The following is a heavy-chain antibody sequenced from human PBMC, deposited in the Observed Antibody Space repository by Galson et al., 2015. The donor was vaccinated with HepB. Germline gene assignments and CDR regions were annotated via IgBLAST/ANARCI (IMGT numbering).Heavy chain of an antibody. V-gene: IGHV1-18*04. CDR3: ARVEVVVITVGYYGMDV. J-gene: IGHJ6*02. CDR2: ISAYNGNT. Sequence: SVKVSCKASGYTFTSYGISWVRQAPGQGLKWMGWISAYNGNTNYAQKLQGRVTMTTDTSTSTAYMELRSLRSDDTAVYYCARVEVVVITVGYYGMDVWGQGTTVTVSS. CDR1: GYTFTSYG. D-gene: IGHD3-22*01.